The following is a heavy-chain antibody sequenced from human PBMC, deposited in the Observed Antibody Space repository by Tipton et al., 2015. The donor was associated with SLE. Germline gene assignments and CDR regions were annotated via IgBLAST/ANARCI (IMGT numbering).Heavy chain of an antibody. CDR1: GYSIRDGYY. CDR3: AKGWEQQLDYFDY. CDR2: IHHSGIT. J-gene: IGHJ4*02. V-gene: IGHV4-38-2*02. D-gene: IGHD6-13*01. Sequence: TLSLTCNVSGYSIRDGYYWGWIRQAPGKGLEWIGTIHHSGITYYNPSLKSRVTISVDTSKNQFSLKVRSVTAADTAVYYCAKGWEQQLDYFDYWGQGTLVTVSS.